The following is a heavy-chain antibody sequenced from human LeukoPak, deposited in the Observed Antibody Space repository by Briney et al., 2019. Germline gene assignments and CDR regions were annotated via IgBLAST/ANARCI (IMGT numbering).Heavy chain of an antibody. J-gene: IGHJ4*02. D-gene: IGHD3-10*01. CDR2: ISGSGGST. CDR3: AKARGRYYYGSGGYLN. CDR1: GFTFSSYA. V-gene: IGHV3-23*01. Sequence: GGSLRLSCAASGFTFSSYAMSWVRQAPGKGLEWVSAISGSGGSTYYADSVKGRFTISRDSSKNTLYLQMNSLRAEDTAVYYCAKARGRYYYGSGGYLNWGQGTLVTVSS.